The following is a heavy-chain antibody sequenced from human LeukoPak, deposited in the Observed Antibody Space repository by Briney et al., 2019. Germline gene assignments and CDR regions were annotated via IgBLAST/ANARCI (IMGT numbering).Heavy chain of an antibody. V-gene: IGHV1-2*02. Sequence: GASVKVSCKASGYTFTGYYMHWVRQAPGQGLEWMGWINPNSGGTNYAQKFQGRVTMTRDTSISTAYMELSRLRSDDTAVYYCAIGSGSHFPYYYYYMDVWGKGTTVTVSS. J-gene: IGHJ6*03. CDR3: AIGSGSHFPYYYYYMDV. D-gene: IGHD3-10*01. CDR2: INPNSGGT. CDR1: GYTFTGYY.